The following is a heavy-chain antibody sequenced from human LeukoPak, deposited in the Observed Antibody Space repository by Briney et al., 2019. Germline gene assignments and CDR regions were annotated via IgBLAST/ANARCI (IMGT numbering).Heavy chain of an antibody. J-gene: IGHJ4*02. Sequence: GGSLRLSCAASGFTFSTYAMHWVRQAPGKGLEWVAFIWPDGSKKYYADSVKGRFAISRENSKNTVYLQMNDLRPEDTALYFCAKISSSAESNFDYWGQGTLLTVSS. CDR1: GFTFSTYA. CDR2: IWPDGSKK. CDR3: AKISSSAESNFDY. V-gene: IGHV3-30*02. D-gene: IGHD6-25*01.